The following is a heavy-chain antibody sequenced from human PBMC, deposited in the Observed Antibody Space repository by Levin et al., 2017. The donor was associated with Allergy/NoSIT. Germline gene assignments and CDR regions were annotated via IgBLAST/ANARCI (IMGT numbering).Heavy chain of an antibody. J-gene: IGHJ5*02. V-gene: IGHV3-13*01. CDR1: GFTFSSYD. CDR2: IGTSNDT. CDR3: ARGPWFDP. Sequence: GGSLRLSCAASGFTFSSYDIHWLRQRTGEGLEWVSAIGTSNDTYYAVSVKGRFTISREDAKNSLSLQMNSLRVGDTAVYYCARGPWFDPWGQGTLVTVSS.